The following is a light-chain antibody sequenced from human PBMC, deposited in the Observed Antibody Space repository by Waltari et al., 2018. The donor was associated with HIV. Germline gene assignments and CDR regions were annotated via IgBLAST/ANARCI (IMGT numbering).Light chain of an antibody. J-gene: IGKJ4*01. CDR1: QSVGNY. Sequence: ELVLTQSPAILSLSPGERATLSCRASQSVGNYLAWYQHKPGQAPRLLIYATSNRATGIPARFSGSGSGTDYTLSISSLEPEDFAVYYCQQRRNWPLTFGGGTKVDIK. V-gene: IGKV3-11*01. CDR3: QQRRNWPLT. CDR2: ATS.